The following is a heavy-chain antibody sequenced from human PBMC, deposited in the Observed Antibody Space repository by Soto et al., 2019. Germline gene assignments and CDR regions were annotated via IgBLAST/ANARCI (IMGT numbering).Heavy chain of an antibody. CDR1: GASVSRGSHY. V-gene: IGHV4-61*01. Sequence: PSETLSLTCTVSGASVSRGSHYWNWIRQPPGKGLEWIGYIYYSESTNYNPSLKSRVTISVDTSKNQFSLKLSSVTAADTAVYYCAREGYSSTWSRNYFFDYWGQGTLVTVSS. D-gene: IGHD6-13*01. CDR2: IYYSEST. J-gene: IGHJ4*02. CDR3: AREGYSSTWSRNYFFDY.